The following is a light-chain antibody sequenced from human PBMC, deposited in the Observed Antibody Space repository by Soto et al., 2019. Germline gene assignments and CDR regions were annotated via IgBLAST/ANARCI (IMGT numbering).Light chain of an antibody. CDR2: DVN. V-gene: IGLV2-11*01. J-gene: IGLJ2*01. CDR3: CAYAGSYSLV. CDR1: SSDVGAYNY. Sequence: QSALTQPRSVSGSPGQSVTISCTGTSSDVGAYNYVSWYQQHPGKAPKVMIYDVNKRPSGVPDRCSGSKSDNTASLTISGLQAEDEADYYCCAYAGSYSLVFGGGTKVTVL.